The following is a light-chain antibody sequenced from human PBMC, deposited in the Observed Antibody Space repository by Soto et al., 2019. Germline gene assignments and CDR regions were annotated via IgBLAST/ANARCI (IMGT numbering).Light chain of an antibody. CDR1: SSNLGNNF. CDR3: GTWGSSLSVHV. Sequence: QSVLSRPPSVSSSPRQKVTISFSGTSSNLGNNFVSWHQHLPGTAPKLLIYDNNTRPSGIPDRCSGSKSGTSATLGITGLQTGDEADYYCGTWGSSLSVHVFGTGTKVTVL. CDR2: DNN. V-gene: IGLV1-51*01. J-gene: IGLJ1*01.